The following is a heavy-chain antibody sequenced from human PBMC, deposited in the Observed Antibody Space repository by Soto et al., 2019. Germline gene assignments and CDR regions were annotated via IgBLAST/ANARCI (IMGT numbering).Heavy chain of an antibody. V-gene: IGHV4-30-2*01. CDR2: IYHSGST. CDR3: ARTTVTTGWFDP. Sequence: SETLSLTCAVSGGSISSGGYSWSWIRQPPGKGLEWIGYIYHSGSTYHNPSLKSRVTISVDRSKNQFSLKLSSVTAADTAVYYCARTTVTTGWFDPWGQGTLVTVSS. J-gene: IGHJ5*02. CDR1: GGSISSGGYS. D-gene: IGHD4-17*01.